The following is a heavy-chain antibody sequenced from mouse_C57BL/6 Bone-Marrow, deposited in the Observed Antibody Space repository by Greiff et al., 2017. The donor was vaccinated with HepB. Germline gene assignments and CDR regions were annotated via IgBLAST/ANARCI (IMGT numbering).Heavy chain of an antibody. CDR1: GFTFSSYG. CDR3: ARQCIYYGNSWFAY. D-gene: IGHD2-1*01. CDR2: ISSGGSYT. Sequence: EVNVVESGGDLVKPGGSLKLSCAASGFTFSSYGMSWVRQTPDKRLEWVATISSGGSYTYYPDSVKGRFTISRDNAKNTLYLQMSSLKSEDTAMYYCARQCIYYGNSWFAYWGQGTLVTVSA. V-gene: IGHV5-6*01. J-gene: IGHJ3*01.